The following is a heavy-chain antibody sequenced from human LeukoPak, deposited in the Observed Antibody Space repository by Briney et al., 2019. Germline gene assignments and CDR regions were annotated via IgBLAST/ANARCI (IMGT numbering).Heavy chain of an antibody. CDR1: GYTFTSYD. J-gene: IGHJ4*02. V-gene: IGHV1-2*02. Sequence: ASVKVSCEASGYTFTSYDINWVRQATGQGLEWMGWMNPNSGGTNYAQKFQGRVTMTRDTSISTAYMELSRLRSDDTAVYYCARDIFQLLHYYFDYWGQGTLVTVSS. D-gene: IGHD2-2*01. CDR3: ARDIFQLLHYYFDY. CDR2: MNPNSGGT.